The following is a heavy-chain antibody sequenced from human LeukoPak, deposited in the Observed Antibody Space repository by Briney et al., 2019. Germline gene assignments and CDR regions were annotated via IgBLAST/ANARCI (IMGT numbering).Heavy chain of an antibody. V-gene: IGHV3-53*05. CDR1: AFTVRSNY. J-gene: IGHJ3*02. CDR3: ASEGIAAAADI. D-gene: IGHD6-13*01. Sequence: GGSLRLSCAASAFTVRSNYVSWVRQAPGQGLEWVSVIYSGGSTYYADSVKGRFTISRDNSKNTLYLQMSSLRTEDTAMYYCASEGIAAAADIWGQGTMVTVSS. CDR2: IYSGGST.